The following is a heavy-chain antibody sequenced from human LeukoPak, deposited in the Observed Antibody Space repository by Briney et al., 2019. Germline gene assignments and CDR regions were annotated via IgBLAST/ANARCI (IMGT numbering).Heavy chain of an antibody. Sequence: GGSLRLSCAASGFTFSNYPMHWVRQAPGKGLEWVSAISGSGGSTYYADSVKGRFTISRDNSKNTLYLQMNSLRAEDTAVYYCAKDHTYYYDSGDYWGQGTLVTVSS. CDR1: GFTFSNYP. CDR3: AKDHTYYYDSGDY. J-gene: IGHJ4*02. D-gene: IGHD3-22*01. V-gene: IGHV3-23*01. CDR2: ISGSGGST.